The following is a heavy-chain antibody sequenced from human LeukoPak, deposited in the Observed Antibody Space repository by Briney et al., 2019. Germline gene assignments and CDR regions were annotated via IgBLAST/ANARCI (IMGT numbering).Heavy chain of an antibody. J-gene: IGHJ5*02. CDR1: GGSISSYY. D-gene: IGHD3-22*01. CDR3: LAEDSHYYDSSESSWFDP. CDR2: IHTSGST. Sequence: SETLSLTCTVSGGSISSYYWSWIRQPAGKGLQWIGRIHTSGSTNYNPSLKSRVTMSVDTSKNQFSLKLGSVTAADTAVYYCLAEDSHYYDSSESSWFDPWGQGTLVTVSS. V-gene: IGHV4-4*07.